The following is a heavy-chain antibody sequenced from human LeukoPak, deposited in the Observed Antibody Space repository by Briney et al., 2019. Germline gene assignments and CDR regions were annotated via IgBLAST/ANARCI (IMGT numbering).Heavy chain of an antibody. D-gene: IGHD3-3*01. CDR3: AREPRSGLVDDAFDI. J-gene: IGHJ3*02. V-gene: IGHV3-66*01. CDR2: IFSGGST. Sequence: GGSLRLTCAASGFIVSNNNMNWVRQAPGKGLEWVSIIFSGGSTDHADSVKGRFTISRDNSKNTVYLQMNSLRAEDTALYYCAREPRSGLVDDAFDIWGQGTMVIVSS. CDR1: GFIVSNNN.